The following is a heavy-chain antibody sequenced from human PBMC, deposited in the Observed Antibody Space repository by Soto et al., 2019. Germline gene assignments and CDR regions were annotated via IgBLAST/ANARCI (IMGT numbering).Heavy chain of an antibody. D-gene: IGHD6-6*01. CDR1: GFPFSSYG. CDR3: AKGPFEYSSSSFFDY. Sequence: RPSCAASGFPFSSYGMPWVRQAPGKGLEWVAVISYDGSNKYYADSVKGRFTISRDNSKNTLYLQMNSLRAEDTAVYYCAKGPFEYSSSSFFDYWGQGTLVTVSS. V-gene: IGHV3-30*18. CDR2: ISYDGSNK. J-gene: IGHJ4*02.